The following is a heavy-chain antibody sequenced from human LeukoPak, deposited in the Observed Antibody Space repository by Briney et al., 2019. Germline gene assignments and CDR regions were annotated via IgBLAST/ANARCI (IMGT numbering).Heavy chain of an antibody. CDR3: AREGRDYYDSSGYYPFDY. V-gene: IGHV3-48*03. J-gene: IGHJ4*02. D-gene: IGHD3-22*01. CDR1: GFTFSSYE. Sequence: GGSLRLSCAASGFTFSSYEMNWVRQAPGKGLEWVSYISSSGSTIYYADSVKGRFTISRDNAKNSLYLQMNSLRAEDTALYYCAREGRDYYDSSGYYPFDYWGQGTLVTVSS. CDR2: ISSSGSTI.